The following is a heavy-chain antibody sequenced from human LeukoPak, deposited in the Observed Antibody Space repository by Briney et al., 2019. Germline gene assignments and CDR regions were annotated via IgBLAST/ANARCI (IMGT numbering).Heavy chain of an antibody. CDR1: GFTFSNAW. D-gene: IGHD4-17*01. J-gene: IGHJ3*02. CDR2: IKSKTDGGTT. Sequence: PGGSLRLSCAASGFTFSNAWMSWVRQAPGKGLEWVGCIKSKTDGGTTDYAAPVKGRFTISRDDSKNTLYLQMNSLKTEDTAVYYCTTDREYGASRDAFDIWGQGTMVTVSS. CDR3: TTDREYGASRDAFDI. V-gene: IGHV3-15*01.